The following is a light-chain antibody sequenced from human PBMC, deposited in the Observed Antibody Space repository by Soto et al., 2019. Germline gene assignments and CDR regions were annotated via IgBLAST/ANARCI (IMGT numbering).Light chain of an antibody. CDR2: AAS. Sequence: DIQMTQSPSSLSASVGDRVTITCRASQSISSYLNWYQQKPGKAPKLLIYAASSLQSGVPSRFSGSGSGTDFTLTISSLQPEDSATYYCQQSSSTPLTFGGGTMVEIK. V-gene: IGKV1-39*01. J-gene: IGKJ4*01. CDR3: QQSSSTPLT. CDR1: QSISSY.